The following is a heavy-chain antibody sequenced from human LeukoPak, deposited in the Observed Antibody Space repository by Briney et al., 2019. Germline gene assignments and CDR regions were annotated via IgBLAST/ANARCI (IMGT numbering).Heavy chain of an antibody. CDR1: GFTFSSYA. V-gene: IGHV3-23*01. D-gene: IGHD2-15*01. J-gene: IGHJ4*02. Sequence: GGSLRLSCAASGFTFSSYAMSWVRQAPGKGLEWISAISGSGGSTYYADSVKGRFTISRDNSKNTLYLQMNSLRAEGTAVYYCAKVVGCSGGSCYSPFFDYWGQGTLVTVSS. CDR2: ISGSGGST. CDR3: AKVVGCSGGSCYSPFFDY.